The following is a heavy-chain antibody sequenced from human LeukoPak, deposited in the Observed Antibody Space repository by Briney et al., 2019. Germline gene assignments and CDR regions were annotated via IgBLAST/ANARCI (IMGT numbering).Heavy chain of an antibody. Sequence: GGSLRLSCAASGFTFSSYAMSWVRQAPGKGLEWVSAISGSGGSTYYADSVKGRFTISRDNSKNTLYLQMNSLRAEDTAVYYCAKDPNYYYYYGMDVWGQGTTFTVSS. CDR1: GFTFSSYA. CDR2: ISGSGGST. V-gene: IGHV3-23*01. J-gene: IGHJ6*02. CDR3: AKDPNYYYYYGMDV.